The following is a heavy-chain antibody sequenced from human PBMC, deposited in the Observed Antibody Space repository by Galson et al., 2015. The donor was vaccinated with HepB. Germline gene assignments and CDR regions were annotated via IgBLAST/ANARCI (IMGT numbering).Heavy chain of an antibody. Sequence: SLRLSCAASGFTFSNAWMNWVRQAQRKGLEWVGRIKSKTDGGTTDYAAPVKGRFTISRDDSKNTLYLQMNSLKTEDTAVYYCTTGSGVVITTTSYYYYYYMDVWGKGTTVTVSS. CDR3: TTGSGVVITTTSYYYYYYMDV. CDR2: IKSKTDGGTT. V-gene: IGHV3-15*07. CDR1: GFTFSNAW. J-gene: IGHJ6*03. D-gene: IGHD3-3*01.